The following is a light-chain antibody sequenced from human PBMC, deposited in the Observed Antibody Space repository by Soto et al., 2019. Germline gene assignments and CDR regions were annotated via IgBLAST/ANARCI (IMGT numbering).Light chain of an antibody. V-gene: IGLV2-8*01. CDR3: SSYAGSIYV. CDR2: EVS. Sequence: QSALTQPPSASGSPGQLVTISCTGTSRDVGGYNYVSWYQQHPGKAPKLMIYEVSKRPSGVPDRFSGSKSGNTASLTVSGLQAEDEADYYCSSYAGSIYVFGTGTKLTVL. CDR1: SRDVGGYNY. J-gene: IGLJ1*01.